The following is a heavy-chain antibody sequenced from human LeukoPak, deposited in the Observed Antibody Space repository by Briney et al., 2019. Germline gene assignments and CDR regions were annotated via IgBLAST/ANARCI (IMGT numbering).Heavy chain of an antibody. CDR1: GGSISSGSYY. CDR2: IYTSGST. V-gene: IGHV4-61*02. J-gene: IGHJ6*03. Sequence: PSETLSLTCTVSGGSISSGSYYWSWIRQPAGKGLKWIGRIYTSGSTNYNPSLKSRVTISVDTSKNQFSLKLSSVTAADTAVYYCARVPHYYYYYMDVWGKGTTVTVSS. CDR3: ARVPHYYYYYMDV.